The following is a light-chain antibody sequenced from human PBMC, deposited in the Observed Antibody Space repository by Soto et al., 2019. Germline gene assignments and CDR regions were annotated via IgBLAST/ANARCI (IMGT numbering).Light chain of an antibody. CDR2: GAS. CDR3: QQYKDWPTT. V-gene: IGKV3-20*01. CDR1: QIVSSSY. J-gene: IGKJ1*01. Sequence: EIVLTQSPGTLSLSPGERATLSCRASQIVSSSYLAWYQQKPGQAPRLLIYGASSRATGIPDRFSGSGSGTDFTLTISRLEPEDFAVYYCQQYKDWPTTFGQGTKVDIK.